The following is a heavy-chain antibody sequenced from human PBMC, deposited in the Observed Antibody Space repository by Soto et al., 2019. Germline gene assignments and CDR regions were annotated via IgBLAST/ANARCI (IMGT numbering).Heavy chain of an antibody. D-gene: IGHD4-17*01. CDR2: MNPNSGNT. CDR1: GYTFTSYD. CDR3: ARGIKYGAYSRWFDP. J-gene: IGHJ5*02. Sequence: QVQLVQSGAEVKKPGASVKVSCKASGYTFTSYDINWVRQATGQGLEYLGWMNPNSGNTAYVQKFRGRVTMTWDTSTTTAHTTLSSLRAEDTAVYFCARGIKYGAYSRWFDPWGQGTLVTLSS. V-gene: IGHV1-8*01.